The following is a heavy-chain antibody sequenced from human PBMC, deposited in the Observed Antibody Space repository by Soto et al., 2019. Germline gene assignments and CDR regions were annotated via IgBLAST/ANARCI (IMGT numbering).Heavy chain of an antibody. V-gene: IGHV4-31*03. J-gene: IGHJ3*02. CDR2: IYYSGST. CDR3: ARDGGSTVKILDAFDI. CDR1: GGSISSGGYY. D-gene: IGHD2-2*01. Sequence: PSETLSHTCTVSGGSISSGGYYWSWIRQHPGKGLEWIGYIYYSGSTYYNPSLKSRVTISVDTSKNQFSLKLSSVTAADTAVYYCARDGGSTVKILDAFDIWGKGTTVTVSS.